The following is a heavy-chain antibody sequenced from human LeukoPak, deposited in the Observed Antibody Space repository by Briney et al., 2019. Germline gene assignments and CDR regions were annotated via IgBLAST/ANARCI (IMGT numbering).Heavy chain of an antibody. J-gene: IGHJ4*02. CDR3: ARKPYYYGSGISDY. Sequence: PSETLSLTCTVSGGSISSSSYYWGWIRQPPGKGLEWIGSIYYSGSTYYNPSLKSRVTISVDTSKNQFSLKLSSVTAADTAVYYCARKPYYYGSGISDYWGQGTPVTVSS. CDR1: GGSISSSSYY. CDR2: IYYSGST. D-gene: IGHD3-10*01. V-gene: IGHV4-39*01.